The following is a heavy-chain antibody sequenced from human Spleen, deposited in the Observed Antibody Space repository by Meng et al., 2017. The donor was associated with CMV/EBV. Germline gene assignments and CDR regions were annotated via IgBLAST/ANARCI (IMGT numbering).Heavy chain of an antibody. CDR3: AKDNWNYRSYFDY. CDR1: GFTFSSYT. CDR2: ISSSSRYM. D-gene: IGHD1-7*01. J-gene: IGHJ4*02. V-gene: IGHV3-21*01. Sequence: GESLKISCAASGFTFSSYTMNWVRQAPGKGLEWVSSISSSSRYMYFADSVKGRFTISRDNAKNSLYLQMNSLRAEDTAVYYCAKDNWNYRSYFDYWGQGTLVTVSS.